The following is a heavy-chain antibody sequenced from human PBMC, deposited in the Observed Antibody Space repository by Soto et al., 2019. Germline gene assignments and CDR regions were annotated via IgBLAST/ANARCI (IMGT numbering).Heavy chain of an antibody. CDR3: AKDYFCIGYYSLFDY. V-gene: IGHV3-23*01. D-gene: IGHD3-3*01. CDR1: GFTFSSYA. Sequence: GGSLRLSCAASGFTFSSYAMSWVRQAPGKGLEWVSAISGSGGSTYYADSVKGRFTISRDNSKNTLYLQMNSLRAEDTAVYYCAKDYFCIGYYSLFDYWGQGTLVTVSS. J-gene: IGHJ4*02. CDR2: ISGSGGST.